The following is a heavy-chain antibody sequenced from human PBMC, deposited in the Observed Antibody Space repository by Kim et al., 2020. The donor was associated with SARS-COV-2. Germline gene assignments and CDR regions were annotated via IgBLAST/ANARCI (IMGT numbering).Heavy chain of an antibody. V-gene: IGHV3-30*18. Sequence: GGSLRLSCAASGFTFNTYSMHWVRQAPGKGLEWVAFISYGGSNKYYADSVKGRFTISRDNSKNTLYLQMNSLRIEDTAVYYCAKSFSGSYFGYDYWGQGTLVTVSS. CDR1: GFTFNTYS. J-gene: IGHJ4*02. CDR2: ISYGGSNK. CDR3: AKSFSGSYFGYDY. D-gene: IGHD1-26*01.